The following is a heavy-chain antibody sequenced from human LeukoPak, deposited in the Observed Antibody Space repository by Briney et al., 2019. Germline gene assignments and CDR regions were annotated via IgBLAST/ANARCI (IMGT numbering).Heavy chain of an antibody. CDR1: GFTFSSYG. J-gene: IGHJ4*02. Sequence: PGGSLRLSCAASGFTFSSYGMHWVRQAPGKGLEWVAFIRYDGSNKYYADPVKGRFTISRDNSKNTLYLQMNSLRAEDTAVYYCAKDKGSYDSSGYSPFGYWGQGTLVTVSS. CDR2: IRYDGSNK. D-gene: IGHD3-22*01. V-gene: IGHV3-30*02. CDR3: AKDKGSYDSSGYSPFGY.